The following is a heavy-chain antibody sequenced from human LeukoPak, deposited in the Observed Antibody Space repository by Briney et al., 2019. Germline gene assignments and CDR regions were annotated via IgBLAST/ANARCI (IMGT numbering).Heavy chain of an antibody. CDR1: GYTFTGYY. Sequence: ASVKVSFKASGYTFTGYYMHWVRQAPGQGLEWMGWINPNSGGTNYAQKFQGRVTMTRDTSISTAYMELSRLRSDDTAVYYCARDLTYEAPWNDEDGSWGQGTLVTVSS. D-gene: IGHD1-1*01. V-gene: IGHV1-2*02. CDR2: INPNSGGT. CDR3: ARDLTYEAPWNDEDGS. J-gene: IGHJ5*02.